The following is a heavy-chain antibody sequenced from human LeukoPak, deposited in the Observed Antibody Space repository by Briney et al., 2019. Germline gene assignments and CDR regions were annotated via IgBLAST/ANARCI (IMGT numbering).Heavy chain of an antibody. Sequence: GGALRLCCAAPVFTFSTYAMSSVRQAPGKGLERVSTINDTGANTYDADSLRGRFNISSDNSKYTLYLHTHILRDDHTAVYYCAKERAGYTNPYYFDYWGQGTLVTVSS. J-gene: IGHJ4*02. V-gene: IGHV3-23*01. CDR2: INDTGANT. CDR3: AKERAGYTNPYYFDY. CDR1: VFTFSTYA. D-gene: IGHD3-16*02.